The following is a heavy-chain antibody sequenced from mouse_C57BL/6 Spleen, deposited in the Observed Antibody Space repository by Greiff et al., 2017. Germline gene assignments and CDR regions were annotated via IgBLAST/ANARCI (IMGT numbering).Heavy chain of an antibody. CDR1: GFTFSDYG. V-gene: IGHV5-17*01. J-gene: IGHJ2*01. CDR2: ISSGSSTI. CDR3: ARPVGYFAFGY. D-gene: IGHD2-3*01. Sequence: EVQLQVSGGGLVKPGGSLKLSCAASGFTFSDYGMHWVRQAPEKGLEWVAYISSGSSTIYYADTVKGRFTISRDNAKNTLFLQMTSLRSEDTAMYYCARPVGYFAFGYWCQGTTLTVSS.